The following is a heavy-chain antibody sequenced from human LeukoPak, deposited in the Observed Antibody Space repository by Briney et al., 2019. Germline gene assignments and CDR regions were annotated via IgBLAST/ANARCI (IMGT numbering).Heavy chain of an antibody. CDR2: IKEDGSEK. CDR3: ARDSGWFRFDY. CDR1: GFTFSSSW. J-gene: IGHJ4*02. D-gene: IGHD6-13*01. Sequence: GGSLRLSCAASGFTFSSSWMTWVRQAPGKGLEWVANIKEDGSEKYYVDSVKGRFTISRDNAKNSLSLQMNSLRAEDTAMYYCARDSGWFRFDYWGQGTLVTVSS. V-gene: IGHV3-7*03.